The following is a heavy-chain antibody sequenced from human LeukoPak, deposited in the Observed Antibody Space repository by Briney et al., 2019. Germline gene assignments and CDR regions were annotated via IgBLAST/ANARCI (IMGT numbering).Heavy chain of an antibody. J-gene: IGHJ4*02. V-gene: IGHV4-34*01. Sequence: SETLSLTCAVYGGSFSGYYWSWIRQPSGKGLEWIGEINHSGSTNYNPSLKSRVTISVDTSKNQFSLKLSSVTAADTAVYYCARRDFWSGYSSYWGQGTLVTVSS. CDR2: INHSGST. CDR1: GGSFSGYY. D-gene: IGHD3-3*01. CDR3: ARRDFWSGYSSY.